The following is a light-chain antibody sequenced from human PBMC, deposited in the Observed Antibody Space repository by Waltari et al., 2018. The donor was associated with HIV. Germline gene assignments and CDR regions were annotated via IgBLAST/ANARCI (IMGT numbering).Light chain of an antibody. CDR3: SSYTDSSVI. CDR1: YKY. CDR2: EDN. Sequence: YKYVSWYQHHPGIAPKLIIYEDNNRPSGVSNRFSGSKSGKTASLTISGLQAEDESDYYCSSYTDSSVIFGGGTKVTVL. J-gene: IGLJ2*01. V-gene: IGLV2-14*01.